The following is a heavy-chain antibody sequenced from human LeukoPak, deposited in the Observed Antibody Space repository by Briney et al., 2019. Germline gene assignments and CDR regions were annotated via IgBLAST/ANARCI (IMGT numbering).Heavy chain of an antibody. Sequence: SETLSLTCAVYGGSFSGYYWSWIRQPPGKGLEWIGEINHSGSTNYNPSLKSRVTISVDTSKNQFSLKLSSVTAADTAVYYCAREDYGDYEGHYYYMDVWGKGTTVTVSS. D-gene: IGHD4-17*01. CDR2: INHSGST. CDR3: AREDYGDYEGHYYYMDV. CDR1: GGSFSGYY. J-gene: IGHJ6*03. V-gene: IGHV4-34*01.